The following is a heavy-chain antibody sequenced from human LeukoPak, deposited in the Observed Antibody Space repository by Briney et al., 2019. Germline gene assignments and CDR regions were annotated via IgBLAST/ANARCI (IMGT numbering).Heavy chain of an antibody. CDR3: ARDPGYCFNGVCPDDAFDI. CDR1: GFTFSTYW. CDR2: INSDGSRT. J-gene: IGHJ3*02. D-gene: IGHD2-8*01. V-gene: IGHV3-74*01. Sequence: GGSLRLSCAASGFTFSTYWMHWVRQAPGKGLVWVSRINSDGSRTTYADSVKGRFTISRDNAKNTLYLQMNSLRAEDTAVYYGARDPGYCFNGVCPDDAFDIWGQGTMVTVSS.